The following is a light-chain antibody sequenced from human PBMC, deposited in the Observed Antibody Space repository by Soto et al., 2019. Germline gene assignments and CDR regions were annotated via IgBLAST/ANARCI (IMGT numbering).Light chain of an antibody. J-gene: IGKJ4*01. V-gene: IGKV3-15*01. CDR3: QQYHYWPPFT. CDR2: GAS. Sequence: EIVMTQSPATLSVSPGERATLSCRASQSVNNNVAWYQQKPGQAPRLLIYGASTRSTAIPARFSGSGSGTEFTLTISSLQSEDFAFYYCQQYHYWPPFTFGGGTKVEIK. CDR1: QSVNNN.